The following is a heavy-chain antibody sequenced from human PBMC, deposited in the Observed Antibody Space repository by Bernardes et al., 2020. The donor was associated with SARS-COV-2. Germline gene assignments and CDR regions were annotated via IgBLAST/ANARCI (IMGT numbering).Heavy chain of an antibody. J-gene: IGHJ6*02. Sequence: GGSLRLSCAASGFTFRNFAMHWVRQSPGPGLAWVAMIFFDGRDRRYGDSVRGRFTISRDNSKNTLYLQMNSLRPEDTAVYFCARVGKDFLIGHEIAYFYGLDVWGQGTTVAVSS. D-gene: IGHD3-3*01. V-gene: IGHV3-33*01. CDR1: GFTFRNFA. CDR3: ARVGKDFLIGHEIAYFYGLDV. CDR2: IFFDGRDR.